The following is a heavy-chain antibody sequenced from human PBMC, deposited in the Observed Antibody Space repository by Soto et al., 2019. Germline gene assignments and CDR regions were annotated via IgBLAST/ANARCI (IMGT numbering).Heavy chain of an antibody. CDR2: INAGNGNT. CDR1: GYTFTSYA. Sequence: QVQLVQSGAEEKKPGASVKVSCKASGYTFTSYAMHWVRQAPGQRLEWMGWINAGNGNTKYSQKFQGRVTITRDTSASTAYMELSSLRYEDTAVYYCARGGSVLVPAASAWFDPWGQGTLVTVSS. CDR3: ARGGSVLVPAASAWFDP. J-gene: IGHJ5*02. V-gene: IGHV1-3*05. D-gene: IGHD2-2*01.